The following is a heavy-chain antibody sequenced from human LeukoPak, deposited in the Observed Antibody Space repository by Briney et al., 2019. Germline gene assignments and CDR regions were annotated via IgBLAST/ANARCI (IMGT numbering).Heavy chain of an antibody. CDR3: ARGVKRWLVLSVVEYFQH. CDR1: GGSFSGYY. D-gene: IGHD6-19*01. J-gene: IGHJ1*01. CDR2: INHSGST. V-gene: IGHV4-34*01. Sequence: SETLSLTCAVYGGSFSGYYWSWIRQHPGKGLEWIGEINHSGSTNYNPSLKSRVTISVDTYKNQFSLKLSSVTAADTAVYYCARGVKRWLVLSVVEYFQHWGQGTLVTVSS.